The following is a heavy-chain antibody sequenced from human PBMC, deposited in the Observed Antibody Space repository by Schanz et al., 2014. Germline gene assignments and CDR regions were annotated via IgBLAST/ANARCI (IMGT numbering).Heavy chain of an antibody. CDR1: GGSISSSTYY. D-gene: IGHD3-10*01. Sequence: QVQLQQWGAGLLKPSETLSLTCTVSGGSISSSTYYWGWIRQPPGKGPEWIGTIDDTGSTYYTPSLRGRLTMSVDTSKSQLSVQLTSVTAADTAVYYCARLMVPGWFDPWGQGQLVTVSS. CDR3: ARLMVPGWFDP. J-gene: IGHJ5*02. V-gene: IGHV4-39*01. CDR2: IDDTGST.